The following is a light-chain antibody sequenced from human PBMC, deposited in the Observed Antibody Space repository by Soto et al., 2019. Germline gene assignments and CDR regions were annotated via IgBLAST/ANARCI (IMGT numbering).Light chain of an antibody. V-gene: IGKV3-20*01. CDR3: QQYGSSPLT. CDR2: GAS. Sequence: EIVLTQSPGTLSLSPGERATLSCRASQRVSSSYLAWYQQKPGQAPRLLIYGASSRATGIPDRFSGSGSGTDFTLTISRLEPADFAVYSCQQYGSSPLTFGGGTKVDIK. J-gene: IGKJ4*01. CDR1: QRVSSSY.